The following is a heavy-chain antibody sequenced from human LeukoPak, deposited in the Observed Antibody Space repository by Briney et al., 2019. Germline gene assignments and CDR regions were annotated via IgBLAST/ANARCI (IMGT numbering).Heavy chain of an antibody. J-gene: IGHJ6*03. CDR2: IYYSGST. CDR3: ARIRPPDYYYYYMDV. CDR1: GGSISRYY. V-gene: IGHV4-59*01. Sequence: SETLSLTCTVSGGSISRYYWSWIRQPPGKGLEWFVYIYYSGSTNYNPTLKSRVTISVDTSKNQYSLKLSSVTAADTAVYYCARIRPPDYYYYYMDVWGKGTTVTVSS.